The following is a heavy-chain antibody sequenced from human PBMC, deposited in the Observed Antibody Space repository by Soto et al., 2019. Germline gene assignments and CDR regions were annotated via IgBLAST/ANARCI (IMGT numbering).Heavy chain of an antibody. J-gene: IGHJ5*02. CDR1: GGSISSSSYY. Sequence: QLQLQESGPGLVKPSETLSLTCTVSGGSISSSSYYWGWIRQPPGKGLEWIGSIYYSGSTYYNPSLKSRVTISVDTSKNQFSLKLSSVTAADTAVYYCARRESATVSWFDPWGQGTLVTVSS. CDR3: ARRESATVSWFDP. V-gene: IGHV4-39*01. CDR2: IYYSGST.